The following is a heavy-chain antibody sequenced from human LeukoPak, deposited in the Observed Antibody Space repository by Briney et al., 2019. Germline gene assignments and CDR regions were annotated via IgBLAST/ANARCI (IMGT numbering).Heavy chain of an antibody. CDR2: ISGSGGNT. V-gene: IGHV3-23*01. CDR3: ARLAWLDRNFDY. Sequence: QPGVSLRLSCAASGFTFSSYAMSWVRQTPGKGLEWVSGISGSGGNTHHADSVKGRFTISRDNSKNTLYLQMKSLRAEDTAVYYCARLAWLDRNFDYWGQGTLLTVSS. D-gene: IGHD6-19*01. CDR1: GFTFSSYA. J-gene: IGHJ4*02.